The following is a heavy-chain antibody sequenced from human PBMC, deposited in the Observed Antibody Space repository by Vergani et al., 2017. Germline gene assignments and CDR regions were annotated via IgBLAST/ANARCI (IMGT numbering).Heavy chain of an antibody. Sequence: QVQLQQWGAGLLKPSETLSLTCAVYGGSFSGYYWSWIRQPPGKGLEWIGEINHSGSTNYNPSLKSRVTISVDTSKNQVSLKLSSVTAADTAVYYCARGVYCSSTSCYFVYYYYMDVWGKGTTVTVSS. V-gene: IGHV4-34*01. CDR2: INHSGST. CDR1: GGSFSGYY. D-gene: IGHD2-2*01. CDR3: ARGVYCSSTSCYFVYYYYMDV. J-gene: IGHJ6*03.